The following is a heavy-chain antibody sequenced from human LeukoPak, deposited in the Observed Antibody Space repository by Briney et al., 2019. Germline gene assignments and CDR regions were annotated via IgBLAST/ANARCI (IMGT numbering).Heavy chain of an antibody. V-gene: IGHV3-74*01. CDR1: GFTFSSYW. CDR2: INSDGSST. J-gene: IGHJ3*02. Sequence: GGSLRLSCAASGFTFSSYWVHWVRQVPGKGLVWVSHINSDGSSTSYADSVKGRFTISRDNAKNTLYLQMNSLRAEDTAVYYCARDFGELLNPLDAFDIWGQGTMVTVSS. D-gene: IGHD3-10*01. CDR3: ARDFGELLNPLDAFDI.